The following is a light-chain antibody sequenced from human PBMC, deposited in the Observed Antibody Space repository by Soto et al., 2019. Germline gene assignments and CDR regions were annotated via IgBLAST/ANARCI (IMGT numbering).Light chain of an antibody. CDR1: QSVSTRF. J-gene: IGKJ2*01. Sequence: IVLTQSPGTLSFSPGERATLSCRSSQSVSTRFLSWYQQKPGQAPRLLMDGASSRATGLPDRFSGTVSGTDFTLTITRLDPEAFAVYYCQQYGSSPYTFGMGTKV. CDR3: QQYGSSPYT. CDR2: GAS. V-gene: IGKV3-20*01.